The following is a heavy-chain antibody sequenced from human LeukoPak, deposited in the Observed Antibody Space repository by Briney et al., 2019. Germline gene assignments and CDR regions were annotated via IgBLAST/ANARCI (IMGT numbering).Heavy chain of an antibody. CDR3: ASGDSSGSYRDSCDY. CDR1: GFTFSTYA. Sequence: QPGGSLRLSCAASGFTFSTYAMSWVRQAPGKGLEWVSGLSGSGSSAYYADSVKGRFTISRDNPKNTLYLQMNSLRAEDTAVYYCASGDSSGSYRDSCDYWGQGTLVTVSS. V-gene: IGHV3-23*01. D-gene: IGHD1-26*01. CDR2: LSGSGSSA. J-gene: IGHJ4*02.